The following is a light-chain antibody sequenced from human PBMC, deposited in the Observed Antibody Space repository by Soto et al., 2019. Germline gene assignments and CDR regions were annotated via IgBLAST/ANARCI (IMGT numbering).Light chain of an antibody. CDR2: DAS. CDR1: QSVTSTY. J-gene: IGKJ3*01. V-gene: IGKV3-20*01. Sequence: EIVLTQSPGTLSLSPGERVTLSCRASQSVTSTYLAWYQQKPGQAPRLLIYDASTRATGIPERFSGSGSGTDFTLTISRLEPEDFAVYYCQQYGRSPCLLTFGPGTKVDIK. CDR3: QQYGRSPCLLT.